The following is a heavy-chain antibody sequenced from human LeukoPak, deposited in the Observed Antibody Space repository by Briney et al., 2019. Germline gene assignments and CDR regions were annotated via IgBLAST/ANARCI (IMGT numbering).Heavy chain of an antibody. CDR3: TRGGTYYDDSRDYGHWFDP. CDR1: GYSFTTYW. V-gene: IGHV5-51*01. D-gene: IGHD3-22*01. Sequence: PGESLKISCKGSGYSFTTYWIGWVRKMPGKGLEWMGIIYPDDSDTTYSPSFQGQVTISADKSTGTAYLHWSSLKASDTAIYYCTRGGTYYDDSRDYGHWFDPWGQGTLVTVSS. J-gene: IGHJ5*02. CDR2: IYPDDSDT.